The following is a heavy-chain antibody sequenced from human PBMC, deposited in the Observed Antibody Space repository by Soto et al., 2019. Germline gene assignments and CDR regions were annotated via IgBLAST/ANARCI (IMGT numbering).Heavy chain of an antibody. D-gene: IGHD3-22*01. J-gene: IGHJ3*02. CDR2: IDPSDSYT. V-gene: IGHV5-10-1*01. CDR3: ATTMIVVVTGNDAFDI. Sequence: PVESQKISWKGSGYSFTSYWISWVRQMPGKGLEWMGRIDPSDSYTNYSPSFQGHVTISADKSISTAYLQWSSLKASDTAMYYCATTMIVVVTGNDAFDIWGQGTMVTVSS. CDR1: GYSFTSYW.